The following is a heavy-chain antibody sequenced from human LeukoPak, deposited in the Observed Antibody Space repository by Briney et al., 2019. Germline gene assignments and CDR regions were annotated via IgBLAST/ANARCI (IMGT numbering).Heavy chain of an antibody. CDR2: ISSDGTYT. J-gene: IGHJ4*02. CDR3: AKGFASGSYSYNDY. Sequence: GGSLRLSCVASGFTFSSHLMHWVRQAPGKGLVWVSRISSDGTYTNYADSVRGRFTISRDNAKNTLYLQMNSLRAEDTAVYYCAKGFASGSYSYNDYWGQGTLVTVSS. CDR1: GFTFSSHL. V-gene: IGHV3-74*01. D-gene: IGHD3-10*01.